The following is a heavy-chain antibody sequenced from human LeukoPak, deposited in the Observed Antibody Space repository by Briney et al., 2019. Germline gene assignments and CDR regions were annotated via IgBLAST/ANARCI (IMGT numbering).Heavy chain of an antibody. D-gene: IGHD6-6*01. CDR2: MNPNSGNT. V-gene: IGHV1-8*01. J-gene: IGHJ3*02. CDR3: ARGHPIAAYAFDI. Sequence: ASVKVSCKASGYTFTSYDINWVRQATGQGLEWMGWMNPNSGNTGYAQKFQGRVTMTTDTSTSTAYMELRSLRSDDTAVYYCARGHPIAAYAFDIWGQGTMVTVSS. CDR1: GYTFTSYD.